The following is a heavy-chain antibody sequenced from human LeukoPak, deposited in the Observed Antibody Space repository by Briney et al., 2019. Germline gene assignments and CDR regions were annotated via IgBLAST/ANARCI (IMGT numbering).Heavy chain of an antibody. D-gene: IGHD2-21*02. Sequence: GASVKVSCKASGYTFTSYYMHWVRQAPGQGLEWMGIINPSGGSTSYAQKFQGRVTMTRDMSTSTVYMELSSLRSEDTAVYYCARARRLYYMDVWGKGTTVTVSS. J-gene: IGHJ6*03. CDR1: GYTFTSYY. CDR2: INPSGGST. CDR3: ARARRLYYMDV. V-gene: IGHV1-46*01.